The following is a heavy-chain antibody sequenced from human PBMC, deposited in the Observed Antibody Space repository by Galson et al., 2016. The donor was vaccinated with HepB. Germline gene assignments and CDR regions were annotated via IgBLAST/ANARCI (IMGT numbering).Heavy chain of an antibody. CDR1: GYTFTRNY. CDR2: VNPSSGST. Sequence: SVKVSCKASGYTFTRNYMHWVRQAPGQGLEWMGIVNPSSGSTIYAQKFQGRVTMTRDTSTNTVYMELRSLRSEDTAVYYCARGVYDYGDYPAPYFDCWGQGTLVTVSS. V-gene: IGHV1-46*01. J-gene: IGHJ4*02. D-gene: IGHD4-17*01. CDR3: ARGVYDYGDYPAPYFDC.